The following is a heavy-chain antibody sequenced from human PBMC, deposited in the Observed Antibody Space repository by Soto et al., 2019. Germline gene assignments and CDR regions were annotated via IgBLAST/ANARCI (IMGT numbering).Heavy chain of an antibody. CDR2: ISAYNGNT. V-gene: IGHV1-18*01. CDR1: GYTFTSYG. D-gene: IGHD6-19*01. Sequence: QVQLVQSGAEVKKPGASVKVSCKASGYTFTSYGISWVRQAPGQGLEWMGWISAYNGNTNYAQKLQGRVTMTTDTATSTAYMELRSLRSDDTAVYYCAIGIAVAGEESCLDYWGQGTLVTVSS. J-gene: IGHJ4*02. CDR3: AIGIAVAGEESCLDY.